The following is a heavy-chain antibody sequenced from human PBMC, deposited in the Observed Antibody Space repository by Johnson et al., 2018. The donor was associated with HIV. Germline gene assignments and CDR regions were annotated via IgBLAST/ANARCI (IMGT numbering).Heavy chain of an antibody. Sequence: VQLVESGGGLVQPGGSLRLSCAASGFTFSSYAMHWVRQAPGKGLEYVSAISSDVGSSYSANSVKGRFTISRDNSKNTLFLHMGSLRAEDMAVYYCARRANAAFNIWGQGTMVTVSS. J-gene: IGHJ3*02. CDR2: ISSDVGSS. V-gene: IGHV3-64*01. CDR3: ARRANAAFNI. CDR1: GFTFSSYA.